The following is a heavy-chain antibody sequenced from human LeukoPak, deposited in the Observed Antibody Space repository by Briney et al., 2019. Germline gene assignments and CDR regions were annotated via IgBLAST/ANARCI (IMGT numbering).Heavy chain of an antibody. CDR1: GFTFSSYA. J-gene: IGHJ4*02. CDR2: VTGNAVST. V-gene: IGHV3-23*01. D-gene: IGHD6-19*01. CDR3: AKGPALAVTFYFDW. Sequence: GGSLRLSCAASGFTFSSYAMSWVRQAPGKGLEWVSTVTGNAVSTFYADSVKGRFTISRDNSKNTVYLQMNSLRAEDTAVYYCAKGPALAVTFYFDWWGQGTLVTVSS.